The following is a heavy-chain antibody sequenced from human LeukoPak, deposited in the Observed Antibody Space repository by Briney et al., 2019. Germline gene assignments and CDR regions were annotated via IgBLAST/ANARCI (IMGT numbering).Heavy chain of an antibody. V-gene: IGHV4-34*01. Sequence: SETLSLTCAVYGGSFSGYYWSWIRQPPGKGLEWIGEINHSGSTNYNPSLKSRVTILVDTSKNQFSLKLSSVTAADTAVYYCARIIDRYYFDYWGQGTLVTVSS. CDR1: GGSFSGYY. CDR3: ARIIDRYYFDY. J-gene: IGHJ4*02. D-gene: IGHD3-9*01. CDR2: INHSGST.